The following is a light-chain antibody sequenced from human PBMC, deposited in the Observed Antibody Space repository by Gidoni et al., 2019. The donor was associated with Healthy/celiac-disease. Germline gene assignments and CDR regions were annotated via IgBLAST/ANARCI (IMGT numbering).Light chain of an antibody. J-gene: IGKJ2*01. CDR1: QSVLYSANNKNY. V-gene: IGKV4-1*01. Sequence: DIVMTQSPDSLAVSLGERATINCKSSQSVLYSANNKNYLAWYQQKPGPPPKLLIYWASTREAGVPDRFSCSGSGTDFTLTISSLQSEYVAVYYCQQYYSTPYTFGQWTKLEIK. CDR2: WAS. CDR3: QQYYSTPYT.